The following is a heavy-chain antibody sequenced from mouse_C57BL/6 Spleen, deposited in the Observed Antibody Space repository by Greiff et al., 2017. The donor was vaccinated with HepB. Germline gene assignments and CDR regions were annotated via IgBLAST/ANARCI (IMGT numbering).Heavy chain of an antibody. CDR2: ISSGSSTI. V-gene: IGHV5-17*01. Sequence: EVHLVESGGGLVKPGGSLKLSCAASGFTFSDYGMHWVRQAPEKGLEWVAYISSGSSTIYYADTVQGRFTISRDNAKNTLFLQMTSLRSEDTAMYYCARGKTLFAYWGQGTLVTVSA. CDR1: GFTFSDYG. CDR3: ARGKTLFAY. J-gene: IGHJ3*01.